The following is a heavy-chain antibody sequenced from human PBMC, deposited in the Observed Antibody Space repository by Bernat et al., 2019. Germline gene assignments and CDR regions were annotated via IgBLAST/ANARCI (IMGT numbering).Heavy chain of an antibody. CDR1: GFTFSNAW. Sequence: AASGFTFSNAWMSWVRQAPGKGLEWGGRIKSKTDGGTTDYAAPVKGRFTISRDDSKNTLYLHMNSLKTEDTAVYYCTTEEVVSTTLFDSWGQ. V-gene: IGHV3-15*01. CDR3: TTEEVVSTTLFDS. J-gene: IGHJ4*02. CDR2: IKSKTDGGTT. D-gene: IGHD2-15*01.